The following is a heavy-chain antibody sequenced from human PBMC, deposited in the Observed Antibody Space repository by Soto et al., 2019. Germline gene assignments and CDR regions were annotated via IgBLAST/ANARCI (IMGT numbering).Heavy chain of an antibody. Sequence: QVQLQESGPGLVKPSETLSLTCTVSGGSISSYYWSWIRQPPGKGLEWIGYIYYSGSTNYNPYLKRRVTISVDTSKNQFSLKLSSVTAADTAVYYCAREGVSSSWYNYYGMDVWGQGTTVTVSS. CDR3: AREGVSSSWYNYYGMDV. CDR1: GGSISSYY. CDR2: IYYSGST. D-gene: IGHD6-13*01. V-gene: IGHV4-59*01. J-gene: IGHJ6*02.